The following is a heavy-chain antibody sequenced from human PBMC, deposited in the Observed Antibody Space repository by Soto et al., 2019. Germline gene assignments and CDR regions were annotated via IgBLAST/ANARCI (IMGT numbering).Heavy chain of an antibody. CDR3: ARANYYFGSGSYFRNNWFDP. CDR1: GGSFTDYF. Sequence: QVQLHQWGAGLLKSSETLSLTCAFYGGSFTDYFWSWIRQPPGKGLEWIGEINHSGSTDHNPSLKSRVTISVDTSKNHFSLRLTSVTAADTAVYYCARANYYFGSGSYFRNNWFDPWGQGTLVTVSS. CDR2: INHSGST. V-gene: IGHV4-34*01. D-gene: IGHD3-10*01. J-gene: IGHJ5*02.